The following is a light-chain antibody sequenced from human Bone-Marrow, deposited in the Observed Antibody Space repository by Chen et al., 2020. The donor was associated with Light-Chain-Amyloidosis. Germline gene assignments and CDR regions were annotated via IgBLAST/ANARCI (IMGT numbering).Light chain of an antibody. CDR2: RDT. CDR1: DLPTND. J-gene: IGLJ2*01. Sequence: SYALTQPPSLSVSPGQTARITCSGDDLPTNDAYWYQQKPGQAPVLVIHRDTERPSGISGRFSGSSSGTTATLTISGVQAEDEADYHCQSADSSGTYEVIFGGGTKLTVL. CDR3: QSADSSGTYEVI. V-gene: IGLV3-25*03.